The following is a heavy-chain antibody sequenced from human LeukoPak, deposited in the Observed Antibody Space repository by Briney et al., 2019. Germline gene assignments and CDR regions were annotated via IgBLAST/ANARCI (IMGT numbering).Heavy chain of an antibody. CDR3: AREGRYGGYYFDY. D-gene: IGHD3-10*01. Sequence: SETLSLTCTVSGGSISSHYWSWIRQPPGKGLEWIGYIYYSGSTNYNPSLKSRVTISVDTSKNQFSLKLSSVTAADTAVYYCAREGRYGGYYFDYWGRGTLVTVSS. CDR1: GGSISSHY. CDR2: IYYSGST. J-gene: IGHJ4*02. V-gene: IGHV4-59*11.